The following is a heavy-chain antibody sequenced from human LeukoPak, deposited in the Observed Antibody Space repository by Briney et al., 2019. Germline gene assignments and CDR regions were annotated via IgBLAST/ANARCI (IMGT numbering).Heavy chain of an antibody. CDR1: GFTFSSYW. CDR3: ARDGTPFDT. V-gene: IGHV3-7*01. CDR2: INQGGSEK. D-gene: IGHD1-26*01. J-gene: IGHJ3*02. Sequence: GGSLRLSCAASGFTFSSYWMSWVRQAPGRGLEWVANINQGGSEKYYVDSVKGRFTISRDNAKRSLYLQMNGLRAEDTAVYYCARDGTPFDTWGQGTMVTVSS.